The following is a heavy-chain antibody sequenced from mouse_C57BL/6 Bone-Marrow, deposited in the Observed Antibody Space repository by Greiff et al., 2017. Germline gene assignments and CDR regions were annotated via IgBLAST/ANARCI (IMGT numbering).Heavy chain of an antibody. CDR3: AILLLRFLFDY. CDR1: GYTFTSYG. D-gene: IGHD1-1*01. J-gene: IGHJ2*01. V-gene: IGHV1-81*01. CDR2: MYPRSGNT. Sequence: QVQLKQSGAELARPGASVKLSCKASGYTFTSYGISWVKQRTGQGLEWIGGMYPRSGNTYYNQKFKGKATLTADKSSSTAYMELRSLTSEDSAVYFGAILLLRFLFDYWGQGTTLTVSS.